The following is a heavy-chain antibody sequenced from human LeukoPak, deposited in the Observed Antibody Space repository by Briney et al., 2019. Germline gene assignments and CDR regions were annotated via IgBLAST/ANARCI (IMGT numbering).Heavy chain of an antibody. CDR1: GYTFTGYY. V-gene: IGHV1-2*02. CDR2: INPNSGGT. Sequence: ASVKVSCKASGYTFTGYYMHWVRQAPGQGLEWMGWINPNSGGTNYAQKFQGGVTMTRDTSISTAYMELSRLRSDDTAVYYCARGGFPGYFDWLRPSRDAFDIWGQGTMVTVSS. CDR3: ARGGFPGYFDWLRPSRDAFDI. D-gene: IGHD3-9*01. J-gene: IGHJ3*02.